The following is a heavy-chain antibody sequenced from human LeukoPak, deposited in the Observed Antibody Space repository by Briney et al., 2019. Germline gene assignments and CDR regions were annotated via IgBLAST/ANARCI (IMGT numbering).Heavy chain of an antibody. J-gene: IGHJ4*02. V-gene: IGHV4-39*07. Sequence: SETLSLTCSVSGGSITTSSYYWGWIRQPPEKGLEWIGSIYYTGGTYYSPSLKSRVTISVDTSKNQFSLRLSSVTAADTAVYYCARSPYYYDSSGFDYWGQGTLVTVSS. CDR3: ARSPYYYDSSGFDY. CDR1: GGSITTSSYY. CDR2: IYYTGGT. D-gene: IGHD3-22*01.